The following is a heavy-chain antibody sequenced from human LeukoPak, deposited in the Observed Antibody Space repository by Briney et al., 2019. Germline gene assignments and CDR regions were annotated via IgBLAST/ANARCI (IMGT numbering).Heavy chain of an antibody. V-gene: IGHV4-34*01. J-gene: IGHJ4*02. CDR2: INHSGST. D-gene: IGHD4-17*01. CDR1: GGSFSGYY. Sequence: SETLSLTCAVYGGSFSGYYWSWIRQPPGKGLEWIGEINHSGSTNYNPSLKSRVTISVDTSKNQFSLKLSSVTAADTAVYYCARARRTVPTRDFDYWGQGTLVTVSS. CDR3: ARARRTVPTRDFDY.